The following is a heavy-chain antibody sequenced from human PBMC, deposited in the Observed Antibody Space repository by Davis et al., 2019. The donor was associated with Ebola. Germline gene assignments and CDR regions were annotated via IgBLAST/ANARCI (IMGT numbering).Heavy chain of an antibody. J-gene: IGHJ4*02. CDR1: GFTFSSHS. CDR3: ARRADY. CDR2: ISGRSTTI. V-gene: IGHV3-48*01. Sequence: GGSLRLSCTASGFTFSSHSMAWVRQAPGKGLEWVSVISGRSTTIYYADSVKGRFTISRDNSKNSLYLQMNSLRAEDTAVYYCARRADYWGQGTLVTVSS.